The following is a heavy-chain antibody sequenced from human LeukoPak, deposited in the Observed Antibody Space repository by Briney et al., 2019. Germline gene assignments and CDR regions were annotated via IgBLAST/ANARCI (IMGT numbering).Heavy chain of an antibody. D-gene: IGHD3-10*01. CDR1: GFTFSSYS. V-gene: IGHV3-21*01. J-gene: IGHJ6*02. Sequence: GGFLRLSCAASGFTFSSYSMNWVRQAPGKGLEWVSSISSGSTSIYYADSVKGRFTISRDNAKNSLYLQMSSLRAEDTAAYYCARRTGPYYGSGSYGLDVWGQGTTVTVSS. CDR3: ARRTGPYYGSGSYGLDV. CDR2: ISSGSTSI.